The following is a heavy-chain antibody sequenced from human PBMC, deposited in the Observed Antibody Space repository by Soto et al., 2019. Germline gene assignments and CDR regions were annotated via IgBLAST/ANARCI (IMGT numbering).Heavy chain of an antibody. J-gene: IGHJ5*02. Sequence: ASVKVSCKASGYTFTGYYMHWVRQAPGQGLEWMGWINPNTGGTNYAQKFQGWVTMTRDTSISTAYMELSRLRSDDTAVYYCAREGPNHRLSWGQGTLVTVSS. CDR3: AREGPNHRLS. V-gene: IGHV1-2*04. D-gene: IGHD3-16*02. CDR1: GYTFTGYY. CDR2: INPNTGGT.